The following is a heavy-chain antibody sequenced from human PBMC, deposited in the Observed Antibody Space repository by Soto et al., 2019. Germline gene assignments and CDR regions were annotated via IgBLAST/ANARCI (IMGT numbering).Heavy chain of an antibody. D-gene: IGHD3-16*02. V-gene: IGHV4-34*01. CDR1: GCSLSRYY. CDR3: VKFRYQLPSPVLWFDP. Sequence: SESLSLTCAVYGCSLSRYYINWIRQPPGKGLEWIGEINHIGSNNYNPSLKSRVTMSVNTTQNQFSLMLISVTAADTAMYFGVKFRYQLPSPVLWFDPWGQGTLVTVSS. J-gene: IGHJ5*02. CDR2: INHIGSN.